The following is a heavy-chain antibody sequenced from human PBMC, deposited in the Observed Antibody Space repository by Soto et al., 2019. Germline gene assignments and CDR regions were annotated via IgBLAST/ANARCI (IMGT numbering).Heavy chain of an antibody. D-gene: IGHD6-13*01. CDR2: IWYDGSNK. Sequence: PGGSLRLSCAASGFTFSSYGMHWVRQAPGKGLEWVAVIWYDGSNKYYTDSVKGRFTISRDNSKNTLYLQMNSLRAEDTAVYYCARPIAAAGYHYYGMDVWGQGTTGTVSS. J-gene: IGHJ6*02. CDR1: GFTFSSYG. V-gene: IGHV3-33*01. CDR3: ARPIAAAGYHYYGMDV.